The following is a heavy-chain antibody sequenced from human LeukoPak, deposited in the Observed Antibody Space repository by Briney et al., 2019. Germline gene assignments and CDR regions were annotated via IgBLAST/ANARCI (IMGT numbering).Heavy chain of an antibody. J-gene: IGHJ4*02. CDR3: AKLPVYSGYVFDY. CDR1: GFTFSSYA. V-gene: IGHV3-23*01. D-gene: IGHD5-12*01. CDR2: ISGSGGST. Sequence: GGSLRLSCAASGFTFSSYAMSWVRQAPGMGLEWVSAISGSGGSTYYADSVKGRFTISRDNSKNTLYLQMNSLRAEDTAVYYCAKLPVYSGYVFDYWGQGTLVTVSS.